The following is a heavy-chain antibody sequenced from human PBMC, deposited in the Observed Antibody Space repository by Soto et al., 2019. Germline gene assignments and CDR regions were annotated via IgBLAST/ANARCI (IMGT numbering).Heavy chain of an antibody. CDR3: ARESSSWNNWYFDL. CDR2: ISAYNGNT. J-gene: IGHJ2*01. V-gene: IGHV1-18*01. D-gene: IGHD6-13*01. Sequence: ASVKVSCKASGYTFTSYGISWVRQAPGQGLEWMGWISAYNGNTNYAQKLQGRVTMTTDTSTSTAYMELRSLRSDDTAVYYCARESSSWNNWYFDLWGRGTLVTVSS. CDR1: GYTFTSYG.